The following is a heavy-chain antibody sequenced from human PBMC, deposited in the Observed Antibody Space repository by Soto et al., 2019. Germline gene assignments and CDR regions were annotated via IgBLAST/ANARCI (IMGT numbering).Heavy chain of an antibody. CDR1: GGSISSSSYY. J-gene: IGHJ4*02. Sequence: QLQLQESGPGLVKPSETLSLTCTVSGGSISSSSYYWGWIRQPPGKGLEWIGSIYYSGSTYYNPSLKSRVTISVDTSKNQFSLKLSSVTAADTAVYYCARHSRYSGYDTGFDYWGQGTLVTVSS. CDR2: IYYSGST. D-gene: IGHD5-12*01. CDR3: ARHSRYSGYDTGFDY. V-gene: IGHV4-39*01.